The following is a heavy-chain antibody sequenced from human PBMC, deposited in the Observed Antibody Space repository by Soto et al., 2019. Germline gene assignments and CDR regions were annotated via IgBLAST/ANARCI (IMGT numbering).Heavy chain of an antibody. CDR3: ARGLYTMVRGVIRSGYWFDP. D-gene: IGHD3-10*01. Sequence: SETLSLTCTVSGGSISSYYWSWIRHPPGKGREWIGYIYYSGSTNYNPSLKSRVTISVDTSKNQFSLKLSSVTAADTAVYYCARGLYTMVRGVIRSGYWFDPWGQGTLVTVSS. J-gene: IGHJ5*02. CDR2: IYYSGST. V-gene: IGHV4-59*01. CDR1: GGSISSYY.